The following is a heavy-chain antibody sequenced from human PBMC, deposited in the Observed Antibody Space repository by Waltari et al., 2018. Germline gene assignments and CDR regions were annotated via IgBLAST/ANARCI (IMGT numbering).Heavy chain of an antibody. CDR3: VKGGWLDD. CDR1: GFSFSTYE. Sequence: EVQLLESGGGLIEPGGSLGLSGVASGFSFSTYEMSWVRQAPGKGLEWVSVWDKLDNRHYGSSVKGRFTISRDNSRNTLYLELNNLRVEDTAKYFCVKGGWLDDWGQGTLVTVSS. CDR2: WDKLDNR. D-gene: IGHD6-19*01. V-gene: IGHV3-23*03. J-gene: IGHJ4*02.